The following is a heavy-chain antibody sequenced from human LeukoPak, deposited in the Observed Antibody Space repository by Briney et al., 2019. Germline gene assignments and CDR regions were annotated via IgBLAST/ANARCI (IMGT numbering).Heavy chain of an antibody. J-gene: IGHJ5*02. Sequence: GGSLRLSCAASGFTFSSYAMHWVRQAPGKGLEWVAVISYDGSNKYYTDSVKGRFTISRDNSKNTLYLQMTSLRAEDTAVYYCARDLRGPGDYMGHWFDPWGQGTLVTVSS. CDR1: GFTFSSYA. CDR2: ISYDGSNK. V-gene: IGHV3-30*04. D-gene: IGHD4-17*01. CDR3: ARDLRGPGDYMGHWFDP.